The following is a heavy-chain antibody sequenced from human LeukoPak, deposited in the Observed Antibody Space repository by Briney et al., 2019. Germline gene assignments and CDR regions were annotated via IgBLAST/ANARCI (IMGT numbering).Heavy chain of an antibody. CDR1: GGSISSYY. V-gene: IGHV4-59*01. J-gene: IGHJ6*02. D-gene: IGHD3-9*01. CDR3: ARDRGYYDILTGYYSYYYYGMGV. Sequence: SETLSLTCTVSGGSISSYYWSWIRQPPGKGLEWIGYIYYSGSTNYNPSLKSRVTISVDTSKNQFSLKLSSVTAADTAVYYCARDRGYYDILTGYYSYYYYGMGVWGQGTTVTVSS. CDR2: IYYSGST.